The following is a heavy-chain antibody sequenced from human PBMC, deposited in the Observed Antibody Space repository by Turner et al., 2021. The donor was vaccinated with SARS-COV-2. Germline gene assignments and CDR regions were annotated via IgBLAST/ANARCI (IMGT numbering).Heavy chain of an antibody. CDR1: GFTFSSYA. CDR3: AKVASNPGDYFDY. CDR2: ISGSGGST. V-gene: IGHV3-23*01. D-gene: IGHD4-17*01. J-gene: IGHJ4*02. Sequence: EVQLLESGGGLVQPGGSLRLSCAASGFTFSSYAMSWVRQAPGKGREWVSGISGSGGSTYYADSVKGRFTISRDNSKNTLYLKMNSLRAEDTAVYYCAKVASNPGDYFDYWGQGTLVTVSS.